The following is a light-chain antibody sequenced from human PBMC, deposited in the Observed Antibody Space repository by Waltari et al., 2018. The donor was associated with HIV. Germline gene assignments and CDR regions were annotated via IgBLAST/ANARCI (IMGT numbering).Light chain of an antibody. CDR3: QVWDSTTVI. CDR1: KLGDNY. CDR2: QDK. Sequence: SFELTQPPSVSVSPGQTASITCSGEKLGDNYACWSQQKPGQSPVMVIYQDKRRPAGIPVRFSASNSGNTATLTISGTQALDEADYYCQVWDSTTVIFGGGTRLTVL. V-gene: IGLV3-1*01. J-gene: IGLJ2*01.